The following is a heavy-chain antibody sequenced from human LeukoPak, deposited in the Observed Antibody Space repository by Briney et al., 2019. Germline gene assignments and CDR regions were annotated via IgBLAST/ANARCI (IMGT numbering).Heavy chain of an antibody. CDR3: AKDEAQVRGSVDTAMDFDY. J-gene: IGHJ4*02. CDR2: ISYDGSNK. D-gene: IGHD5-18*01. Sequence: GGSLRLSCAASGFTFSSYGMHWVRQAPGKGLEWVAIISYDGSNKYYADSVKGRFTISRDNSKNTQYLQMNSLRAEDTAVYYCAKDEAQVRGSVDTAMDFDYWGQGTLVTVSS. V-gene: IGHV3-30*18. CDR1: GFTFSSYG.